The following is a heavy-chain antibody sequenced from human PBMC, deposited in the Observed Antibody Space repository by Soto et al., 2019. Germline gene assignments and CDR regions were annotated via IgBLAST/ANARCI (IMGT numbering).Heavy chain of an antibody. CDR1: GFTFSDYY. CDR2: ISSSSSYT. J-gene: IGHJ6*02. Sequence: QVQLVESGGGLVKPGGSLRLSCAASGFTFSDYYMSWIRQAPGKGLEWVSYISSSSSYTNYADSVKGRFTISRDNAKNSLYLQMNSLRAEDTAVYYCASPLDILTGNYGMDVWGQGTTVTVSS. V-gene: IGHV3-11*05. CDR3: ASPLDILTGNYGMDV. D-gene: IGHD3-9*01.